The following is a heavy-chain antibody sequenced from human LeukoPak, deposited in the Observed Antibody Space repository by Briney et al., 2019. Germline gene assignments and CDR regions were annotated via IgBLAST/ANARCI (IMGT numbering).Heavy chain of an antibody. J-gene: IGHJ5*02. CDR2: IYPGDSDT. CDR1: GYSFTSYW. CDR3: TRQLGSGYSSSWYDLNHWFDP. Sequence: GESLKISCKGSGYSFTSYWIGWVRQMPGKGLEWMGIIYPGDSDTRYSPSFQGQVTISADKSISTAYLQWSSLKASDTAMYYCTRQLGSGYSSSWYDLNHWFDPWGQGTLVTVSS. V-gene: IGHV5-51*01. D-gene: IGHD6-13*01.